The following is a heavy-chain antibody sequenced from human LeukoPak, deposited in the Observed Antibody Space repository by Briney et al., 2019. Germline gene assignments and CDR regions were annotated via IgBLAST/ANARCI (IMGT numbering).Heavy chain of an antibody. D-gene: IGHD3-22*01. V-gene: IGHV7-4-1*02. CDR3: AREFYYYDSSGYYQL. Sequence: VASVKVSCKASGYTFTSYAMNWVRQAPRQGLEWMGWINTNTGNPTYAQGFTGRFVFSLDTSVSTAYLQISSLKAEDTAVYYCAREFYYYDSSGYYQLWGQGTLVTVSS. J-gene: IGHJ4*02. CDR1: GYTFTSYA. CDR2: INTNTGNP.